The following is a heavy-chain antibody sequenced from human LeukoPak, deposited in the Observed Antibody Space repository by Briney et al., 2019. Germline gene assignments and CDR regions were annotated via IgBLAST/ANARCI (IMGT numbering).Heavy chain of an antibody. CDR2: ISYDGSNK. D-gene: IGHD3-10*01. CDR1: GFTFSSYA. Sequence: TGGSLRLSCAASGFTFSSYAMHWVRQAPGKGLEWVAVISYDGSNKYYADSVKGRFTVSRDNFQNTLYLQMNSLRAEDTAVYYCARVGSYYDMDVWGQGTTVTVSS. J-gene: IGHJ6*02. CDR3: ARVGSYYDMDV. V-gene: IGHV3-30*14.